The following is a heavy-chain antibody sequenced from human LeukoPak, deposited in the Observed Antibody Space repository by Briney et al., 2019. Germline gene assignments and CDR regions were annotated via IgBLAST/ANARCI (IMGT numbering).Heavy chain of an antibody. J-gene: IGHJ4*02. CDR3: ARERGGSQWKPPLQVGYYFDY. CDR1: GGSISSGDYY. CDR2: IYYSGST. Sequence: SQTLSLTCTVSGGSISSGDYYWSWIRQPPGKGLEWIGYIYYSGSTYYNPSLKSRVTISVDTSKNQFSLKLSSVTAADTAVYYCARERGGSQWKPPLQVGYYFDYWGQGTLVTVSS. D-gene: IGHD5-24*01. V-gene: IGHV4-30-4*01.